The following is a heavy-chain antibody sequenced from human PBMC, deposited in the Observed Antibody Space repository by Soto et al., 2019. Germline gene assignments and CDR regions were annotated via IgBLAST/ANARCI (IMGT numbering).Heavy chain of an antibody. J-gene: IGHJ6*02. CDR3: AGAAVAGTRDYYYYGMDV. CDR2: IIPIFGTA. CDR1: GGTFSSYA. Sequence: QVQLVQSGAEVKKPGSSVKVSCKASGGTFSSYAISWVRQAPGQGLEWMGGIIPIFGTANYAQKFQGRVTITADKSTSTAYMELSSLRSEDTAVYYCAGAAVAGTRDYYYYGMDVWGQGTTVAVS. D-gene: IGHD6-19*01. V-gene: IGHV1-69*06.